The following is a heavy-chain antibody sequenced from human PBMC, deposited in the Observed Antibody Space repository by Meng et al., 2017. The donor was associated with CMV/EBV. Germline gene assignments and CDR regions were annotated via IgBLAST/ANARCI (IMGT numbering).Heavy chain of an antibody. Sequence: GSLRLSCTVSGGSISSYYWSWIRQLPGKGLEWIGYIYYSGSTNYNPSLKSRVTISVDTSKNQFSLKLSSVTAADTAVYYCARGTEDYDFWLDYWGQGTLVTVSS. CDR3: ARGTEDYDFWLDY. D-gene: IGHD3-3*01. CDR2: IYYSGST. V-gene: IGHV4-59*01. J-gene: IGHJ4*02. CDR1: GGSISSYY.